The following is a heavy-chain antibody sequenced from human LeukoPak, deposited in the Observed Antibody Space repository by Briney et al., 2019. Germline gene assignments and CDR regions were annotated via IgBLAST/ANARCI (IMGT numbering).Heavy chain of an antibody. Sequence: QTLSLTCAISGDSVSSNSAAWNWIRQSPSRGLEWLGRAHYRFKWYNDYAVYVKSRITINPDTSKNPFSLQLNSVTPEDTAVYYCAREARDTSASSKTFFDYWGQGALVTVSS. D-gene: IGHD6-19*01. CDR3: AREARDTSASSKTFFDY. V-gene: IGHV6-1*01. CDR2: AHYRFKWYN. J-gene: IGHJ4*02. CDR1: GDSVSSNSAA.